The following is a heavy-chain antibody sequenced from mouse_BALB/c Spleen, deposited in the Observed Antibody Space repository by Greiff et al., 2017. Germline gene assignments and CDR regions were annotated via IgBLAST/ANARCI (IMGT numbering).Heavy chain of an antibody. J-gene: IGHJ4*01. CDR1: GYTFTSYW. V-gene: IGHV1-87*01. CDR2: IYPGDGDT. D-gene: IGHD2-2*01. Sequence: QVQLKQSGAELARPGASVKLSCKASGYTFTSYWMQWVKQRPGQGLEWIGAIYPGDGDTRYTQKFKGKATLTADKSSSTAYMQLSSLASEDSAVYYCAPIYYGYDYAMDYWGQGTSVTVSS. CDR3: APIYYGYDYAMDY.